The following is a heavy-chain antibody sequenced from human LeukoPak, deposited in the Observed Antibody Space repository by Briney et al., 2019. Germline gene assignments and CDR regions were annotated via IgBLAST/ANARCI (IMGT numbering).Heavy chain of an antibody. CDR3: ARAVDYRNYFDY. Sequence: SETLSLTCTVSGDSMTRGGYYWSWVRQHPGKGLEWIGFIYHSGTTFYNPSLEGRAAISVDTSQNQFSLKLTSVTAADTAVYYCARAVDYRNYFDYWGQGTLVTVSS. CDR2: IYHSGTT. CDR1: GDSMTRGGYY. D-gene: IGHD4-11*01. V-gene: IGHV4-31*03. J-gene: IGHJ4*02.